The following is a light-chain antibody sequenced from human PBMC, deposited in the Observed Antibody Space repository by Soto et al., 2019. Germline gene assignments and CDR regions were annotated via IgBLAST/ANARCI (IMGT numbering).Light chain of an antibody. CDR2: DVS. CDR1: SSDVGGYNY. J-gene: IGLJ1*01. Sequence: QSALTQPASVSGSPGQSITISCTGTSSDVGGYNYVSWYQQHPGKAPKLRIYDVSNRPSGVSNRFSGSKSGNTASLNISGLQAEDEADYYCSSYTSSSAPRVFGTGTKLTVL. CDR3: SSYTSSSAPRV. V-gene: IGLV2-14*01.